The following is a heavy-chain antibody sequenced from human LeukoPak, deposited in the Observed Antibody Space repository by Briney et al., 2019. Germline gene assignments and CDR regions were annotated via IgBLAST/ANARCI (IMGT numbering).Heavy chain of an antibody. CDR2: IYHSGST. J-gene: IGHJ5*02. V-gene: IGHV4-38-2*02. CDR1: GYSISSGYY. CDR3: ARGPIWFGAYNWFDP. D-gene: IGHD3-10*01. Sequence: SETLSLTCTVSGYSISSGYYWGWIRQPPGKGLEWIGSIYHSGSTYYNPSLKSRVTISVDTSKNQFSLKLSSVTAADTAVYYCARGPIWFGAYNWFDPWGQGTLVTVSS.